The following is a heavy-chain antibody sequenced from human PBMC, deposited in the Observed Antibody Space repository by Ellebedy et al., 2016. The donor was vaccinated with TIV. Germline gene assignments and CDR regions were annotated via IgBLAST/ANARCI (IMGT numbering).Heavy chain of an antibody. V-gene: IGHV3-74*01. D-gene: IGHD2-21*01. CDR3: ARHSGGHGFDI. CDR1: GFRISSPR. CDR2: ISSDGSDT. J-gene: IGHJ3*02. Sequence: PGGSLRLSCAASGFRISSPRMHWVRQAAGKGLVWVSHISSDGSDTSYADSVKGRFIISRDNAENTLDRQMSSLRAEDTALYYCARHSGGHGFDIWGQGTMVTVSP.